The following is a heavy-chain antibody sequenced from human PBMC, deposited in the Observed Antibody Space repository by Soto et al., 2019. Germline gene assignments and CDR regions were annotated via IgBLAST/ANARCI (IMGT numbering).Heavy chain of an antibody. CDR3: ARDKRVTVTTGYYYYGMDV. CDR2: ISSSSSYI. CDR1: GFTFSSYS. J-gene: IGHJ6*02. V-gene: IGHV3-21*01. D-gene: IGHD4-17*01. Sequence: GSLRLSCAASGFTFSSYSMNWVRQAPGKGLEWVSSISSSSSYIYYADSVKGRFTISRDNAKNSLYLQMNSLRAEDTAVYYCARDKRVTVTTGYYYYGMDVWGQGTTVTV.